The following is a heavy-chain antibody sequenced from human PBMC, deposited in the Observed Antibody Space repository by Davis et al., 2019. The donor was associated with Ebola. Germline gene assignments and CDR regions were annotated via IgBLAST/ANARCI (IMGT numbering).Heavy chain of an antibody. CDR2: IIPMFGTA. CDR1: GGTFSSYA. CDR3: ARDSIIAVAGRDYYYGMDV. V-gene: IGHV1-69*06. Sequence: AASVKVSCKASGGTFSSYAISWVRQAPGQGLEWMGGIIPMFGTANYAQKFQGRVTITADKSTSKAYMELSSLRSEDTAVYYCARDSIIAVAGRDYYYGMDVWGQGTTVTVSS. J-gene: IGHJ6*02. D-gene: IGHD6-19*01.